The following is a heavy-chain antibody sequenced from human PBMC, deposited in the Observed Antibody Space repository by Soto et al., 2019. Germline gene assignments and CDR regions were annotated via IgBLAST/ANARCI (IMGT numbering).Heavy chain of an antibody. CDR3: ETARQGYYGSGSYSNWFDP. D-gene: IGHD3-10*01. CDR1: SYTLPELS. J-gene: IGHJ5*02. Sequence: GXSVKGCCKVTSYTLPELSMHWGRQAPVKGLEWMGGFDPEDGETIYAQKFQGRVTMTEDTSTDTAYMELSSLRSEDTAVYYCETARQGYYGSGSYSNWFDPWGQGTLVTV. V-gene: IGHV1-24*01. CDR2: FDPEDGET.